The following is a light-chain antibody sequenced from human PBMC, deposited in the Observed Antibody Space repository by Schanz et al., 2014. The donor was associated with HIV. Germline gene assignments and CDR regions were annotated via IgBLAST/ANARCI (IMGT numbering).Light chain of an antibody. V-gene: IGLV2-11*01. CDR1: NSDIGAYNY. CDR2: DVT. J-gene: IGLJ3*02. Sequence: QSALTQPRSVSGSPGQSVTISCTGSNSDIGAYNYVSWYQHHPTKAPKLLLYDVTKRPSGVPDRFSGSKSGTSASLAISGLQSEDEADYYCATWDDSLNAWVFGGGTKLTVL. CDR3: ATWDDSLNAWV.